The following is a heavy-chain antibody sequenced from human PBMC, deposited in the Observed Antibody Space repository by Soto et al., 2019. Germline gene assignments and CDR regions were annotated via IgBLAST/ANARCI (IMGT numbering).Heavy chain of an antibody. CDR3: ARGEMATIRSSVDY. CDR2: IIPIFGTA. Sequence: QVQLVQSGAEVKKPGSSVKVSCKASGGTFSSYAISWVRQAPGQGLEWMGGIIPIFGTANYAQKFEGRVTIPADESTNTAYMELSSLRSEDRAVYYCARGEMATIRSSVDYWGQGTLVTVSS. J-gene: IGHJ4*02. CDR1: GGTFSSYA. V-gene: IGHV1-69*01. D-gene: IGHD3-16*01.